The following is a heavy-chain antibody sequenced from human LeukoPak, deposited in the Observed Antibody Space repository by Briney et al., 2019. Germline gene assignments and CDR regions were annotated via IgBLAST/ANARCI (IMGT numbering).Heavy chain of an antibody. CDR3: ASLVPTYYYDSSGYYPPEYFQH. D-gene: IGHD3-22*01. J-gene: IGHJ1*01. CDR1: GYTFTSYG. Sequence: ASVKVPCKASGYTFTSYGISWVRQAPGQGLEWMGWISAYNGNTNYAQKLQGRVTMTTDTSTSTAYLELRSLRSDDTAVYYCASLVPTYYYDSSGYYPPEYFQHWGQGTLVTVSS. V-gene: IGHV1-18*01. CDR2: ISAYNGNT.